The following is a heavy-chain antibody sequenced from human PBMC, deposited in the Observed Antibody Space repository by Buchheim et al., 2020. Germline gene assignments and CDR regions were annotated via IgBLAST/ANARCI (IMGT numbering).Heavy chain of an antibody. CDR3: AKIGSSSYYYYYGMDV. CDR2: ISGSGGST. D-gene: IGHD6-6*01. J-gene: IGHJ6*02. Sequence: EVQLLESGGGLVQPGGSLRLSCVASGFTFSRYAMKWVRQAPGKGLERVSVISGSGGSTSYADSVKGRFTISRDDSKNTPYLQMDSLRAEDTAVYYCAKIGSSSYYYYYGMDVWGQGTT. V-gene: IGHV3-23*01. CDR1: GFTFSRYA.